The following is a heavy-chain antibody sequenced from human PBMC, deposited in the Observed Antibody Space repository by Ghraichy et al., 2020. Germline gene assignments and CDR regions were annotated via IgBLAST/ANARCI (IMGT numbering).Heavy chain of an antibody. D-gene: IGHD3-10*01. CDR1: GFTVSSNY. CDR3: AREVNRGFAYYFDY. V-gene: IGHV3-53*01. CDR2: IYSGGST. Sequence: GGSLRLSCAASGFTVSSNYMSWVRQAPGKGLEWVSVIYSGGSTYYADSVKGRFTISRDNSKNTLYLQMNSLRAEDTAVYYCAREVNRGFAYYFDYWGQGTLVTVSS. J-gene: IGHJ4*02.